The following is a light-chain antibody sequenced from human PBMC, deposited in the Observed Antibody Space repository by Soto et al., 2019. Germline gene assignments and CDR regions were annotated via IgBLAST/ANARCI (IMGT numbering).Light chain of an antibody. CDR1: SSNIGAGYD. J-gene: IGLJ1*01. CDR3: QSYDSSLTLYV. V-gene: IGLV1-40*01. Sequence: QSVLTQPPSVSGAPGQRVTISCTGSSSNIGAGYDVHWYQQLPGTAPKLLIYGNSNRSSGVPDRFSGSKSGTSASLAITGLQAEDEADYYCQSYDSSLTLYVFGTGTKLTVL. CDR2: GNS.